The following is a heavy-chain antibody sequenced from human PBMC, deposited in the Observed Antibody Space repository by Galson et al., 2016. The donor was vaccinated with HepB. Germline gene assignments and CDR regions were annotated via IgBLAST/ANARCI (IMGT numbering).Heavy chain of an antibody. CDR2: IYPGDSGT. CDR3: ARQILMGGTLAWFDS. D-gene: IGHD1-26*01. CDR1: GYKFNNYW. V-gene: IGHV5-51*01. Sequence: QSGAEVKKPGESLKISCKTSGYKFNNYWIGWVRQMPGKGLEWKGIIYPGDSGTMYSPSFQGQVTISADKSISTAYLQWGSLKASDTAIYYCARQILMGGTLAWFDSWGQGTLVTVSS. J-gene: IGHJ5*01.